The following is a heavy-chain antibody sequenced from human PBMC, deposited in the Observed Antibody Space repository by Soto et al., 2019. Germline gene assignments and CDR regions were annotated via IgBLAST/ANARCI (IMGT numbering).Heavy chain of an antibody. D-gene: IGHD3-22*01. CDR2: ITPIFGAA. J-gene: IGHJ4*02. CDR1: GGTFSNYA. Sequence: QVQLVQSGAEVKKPGSSVKVSCKASGGTFSNYALNWVRQAPGEGLEWMGGITPIFGAAKYAQKFQGRVTITADESTNTAYMELSSLRSEDTAMYYCARGWGYDSNDYYYAYWGQGTLVIVSS. CDR3: ARGWGYDSNDYYYAY. V-gene: IGHV1-69*01.